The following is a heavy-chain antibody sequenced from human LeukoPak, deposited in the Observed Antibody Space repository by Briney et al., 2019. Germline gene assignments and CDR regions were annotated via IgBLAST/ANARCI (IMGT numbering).Heavy chain of an antibody. CDR2: ISGSSRPI. J-gene: IGHJ4*02. Sequence: KPGGSLRLSCAASGFTFSSYSMNWVRQAPGRGLEWVSYISGSSRPIYYADSVKGRFTISRDNAKNSLYLQMNSLRAEDTAVYYCARAEGTVTTSPFDYWGQGTLVTVSS. CDR1: GFTFSSYS. D-gene: IGHD4-17*01. CDR3: ARAEGTVTTSPFDY. V-gene: IGHV3-48*01.